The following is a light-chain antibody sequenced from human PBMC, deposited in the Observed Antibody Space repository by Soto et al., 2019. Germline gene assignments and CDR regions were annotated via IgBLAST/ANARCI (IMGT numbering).Light chain of an antibody. V-gene: IGLV2-14*01. CDR1: SSDVGAYNL. CDR2: EVS. Sequence: QSALTQPASVSGSPGQSFTISCTGTSSDVGAYNLVSWYQHHPGKAPKFMMYEVSYRPSGVSNRFSGSKSGNTASLTISGLQAEDEAEYYCSSYTSTSTILFGGGTKLTVL. J-gene: IGLJ2*01. CDR3: SSYTSTSTIL.